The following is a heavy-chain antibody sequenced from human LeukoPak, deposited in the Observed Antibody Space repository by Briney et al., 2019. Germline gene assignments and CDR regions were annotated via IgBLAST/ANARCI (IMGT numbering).Heavy chain of an antibody. Sequence: SETLSLTCAVYGGSFSGYYWSWIRQPPGKGLERIGEINHSGSTNYNPSLKSRVTISVDTSKNQFSLKLSSVTAADTAVYYCARRPAYSTRFDPWGQGTLVTVSS. CDR1: GGSFSGYY. V-gene: IGHV4-34*01. CDR2: INHSGST. CDR3: ARRPAYSTRFDP. D-gene: IGHD3-16*01. J-gene: IGHJ5*02.